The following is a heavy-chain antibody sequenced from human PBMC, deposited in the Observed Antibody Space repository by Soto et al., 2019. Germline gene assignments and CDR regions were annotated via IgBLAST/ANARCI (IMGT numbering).Heavy chain of an antibody. CDR2: IIPIFGTA. CDR1: GGTFSSYA. Sequence: QVQLVQSGAEVKKPGSSVKVSCKASGGTFSSYAISWVRQAPGQGLEWMGGIIPIFGTANYAQKFQGRGTIIAAESTSTAYMGVSSLRSEDTAVYYCARDCWGSYGQPACRLDYWGQGTLVTVSS. V-gene: IGHV1-69*12. D-gene: IGHD3-16*01. J-gene: IGHJ4*02. CDR3: ARDCWGSYGQPACRLDY.